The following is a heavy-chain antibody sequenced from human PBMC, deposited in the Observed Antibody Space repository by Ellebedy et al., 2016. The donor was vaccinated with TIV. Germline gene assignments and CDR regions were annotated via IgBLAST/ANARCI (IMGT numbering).Heavy chain of an antibody. CDR2: IDPSDSYT. V-gene: IGHV5-10-1*01. J-gene: IGHJ5*02. Sequence: GESLKISXKGSGYSFTSYWISWVRQMPGKGLEWMGRIDPSDSYTNYSPSFQGHVTISADKSISTAYLQWSSLKASDTAMYYCARAGSSGWYEPNWFDPWGQGTLVTVSS. CDR1: GYSFTSYW. D-gene: IGHD6-19*01. CDR3: ARAGSSGWYEPNWFDP.